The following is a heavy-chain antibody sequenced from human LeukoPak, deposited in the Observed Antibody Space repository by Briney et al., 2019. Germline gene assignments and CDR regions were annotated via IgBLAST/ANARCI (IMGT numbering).Heavy chain of an antibody. Sequence: SQTLSLTCAISGDSVSGNSVAWNWIRQSPSRGLEWLGRTYYRSKWNNEYAVSVKGRITINSDTSKNQFSLQLNSVTPDDTAVYYCARDSSSLGLLDYWGQGTLVTVSS. D-gene: IGHD6-6*01. V-gene: IGHV6-1*01. CDR2: TYYRSKWNN. J-gene: IGHJ4*02. CDR1: GDSVSGNSVA. CDR3: ARDSSSLGLLDY.